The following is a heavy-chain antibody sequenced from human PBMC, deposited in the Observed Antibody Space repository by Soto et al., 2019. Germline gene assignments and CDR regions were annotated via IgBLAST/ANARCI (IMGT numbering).Heavy chain of an antibody. CDR3: ARNPITGTTSYYYYGMDV. D-gene: IGHD1-7*01. V-gene: IGHV1-3*01. CDR2: INAGNGNT. Sequence: ASVKVSCKASGYTFASYAMQWVRQAPGQRLEWMGWINAGNGNTKYSQKFQGRVTITRDTSASTAYMELSSLRSEDTAVYYCARNPITGTTSYYYYGMDVWGQGTTVTVSS. J-gene: IGHJ6*02. CDR1: GYTFASYA.